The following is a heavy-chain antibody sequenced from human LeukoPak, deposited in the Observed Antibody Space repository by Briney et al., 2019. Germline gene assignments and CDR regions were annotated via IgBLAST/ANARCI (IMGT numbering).Heavy chain of an antibody. CDR2: IYPGDSDT. D-gene: IGHD2-21*01. Sequence: GESLKISCKGFGYTFTNYWIGWVRQIPGKGLEWMGIIYPGDSDTRYSPSFQGQVTISADKSISTAYLQWSSLKASDTAMYYCARSLGRLYYLDYWGQGTLVTVSS. V-gene: IGHV5-51*01. CDR3: ARSLGRLYYLDY. J-gene: IGHJ4*02. CDR1: GYTFTNYW.